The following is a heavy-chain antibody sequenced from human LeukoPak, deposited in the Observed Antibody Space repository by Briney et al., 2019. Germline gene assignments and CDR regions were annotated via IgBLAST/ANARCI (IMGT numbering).Heavy chain of an antibody. J-gene: IGHJ4*02. CDR2: IRYDGNNK. Sequence: PGGSLRLSCAASGFTFSSYGMHWVRQAPGKGLEWVAFIRYDGNNKYYADSVKGRFTISRDNSKNTLYVQMNSLRAEDTAVYYCAKDKSSGWSFDYWGQGTLVTVSS. CDR1: GFTFSSYG. V-gene: IGHV3-30*02. CDR3: AKDKSSGWSFDY. D-gene: IGHD6-19*01.